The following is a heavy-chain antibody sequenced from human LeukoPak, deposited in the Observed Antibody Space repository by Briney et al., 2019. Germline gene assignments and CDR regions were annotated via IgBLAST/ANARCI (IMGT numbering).Heavy chain of an antibody. Sequence: GESLKISCKGSGYSFTSYWIGWVRQMPGKGLEWMGIIYPGDSDTRYSPSFQGQVTISADKSISTAYLQWSNLKASDTAMYYCARSGYCSSTSCYRYYYGMDVWGQGTTVTVSS. CDR3: ARSGYCSSTSCYRYYYGMDV. D-gene: IGHD2-2*01. CDR1: GYSFTSYW. V-gene: IGHV5-51*01. J-gene: IGHJ6*02. CDR2: IYPGDSDT.